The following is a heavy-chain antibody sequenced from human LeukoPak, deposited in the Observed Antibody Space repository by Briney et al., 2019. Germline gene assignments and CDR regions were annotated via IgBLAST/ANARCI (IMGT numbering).Heavy chain of an antibody. V-gene: IGHV3-48*01. CDR3: AKDASPLAVAGIDY. D-gene: IGHD6-19*01. CDR1: GFTFSSYA. CDR2: ISSTSSTI. Sequence: GGSLRLSCVGSGFTFSSYAMNWVRQAPGEGLEWVSYISSTSSTIYYADSVKGRFTISRDNAKNSLYLQMNSLRAEDMALYYCAKDASPLAVAGIDYWGQGTLVTVSS. J-gene: IGHJ4*02.